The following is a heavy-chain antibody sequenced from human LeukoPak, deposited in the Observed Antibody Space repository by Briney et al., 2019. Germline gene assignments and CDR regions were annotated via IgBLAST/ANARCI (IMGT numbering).Heavy chain of an antibody. CDR2: IYYSENT. CDR1: GVSISSYY. J-gene: IGHJ4*02. CDR3: AGGNFYDSSGHPYHFHY. Sequence: PSETLSLTCTVSGVSISSYYWSWIRQPPGKGLEWIGYIYYSENTNYNSSLKSRVTISEDTSKNQFSLNLTPVTAADTAVYYCAGGNFYDSSGHPYHFHYWGQGTLVTVPS. V-gene: IGHV4-59*01. D-gene: IGHD3-22*01.